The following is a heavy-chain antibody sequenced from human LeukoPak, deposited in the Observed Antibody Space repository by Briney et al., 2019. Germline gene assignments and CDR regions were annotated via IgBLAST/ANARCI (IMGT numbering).Heavy chain of an antibody. CDR1: GFTFSSYA. CDR2: ISGSGGST. V-gene: IGHV3-23*01. D-gene: IGHD6-6*01. CDR3: AKGVAARPLSFDY. Sequence: GGSLRLSCAASGFTFSSYAMSSVRQAPGKGLEWVSAISGSGGSTYYADSVKGRFTISRDNSKNTLYLQMNSLRAEDTAVYYCAKGVAARPLSFDYWGQGTLVTVSS. J-gene: IGHJ4*02.